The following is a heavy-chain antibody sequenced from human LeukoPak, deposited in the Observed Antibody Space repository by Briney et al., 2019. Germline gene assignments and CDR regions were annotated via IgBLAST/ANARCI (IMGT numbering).Heavy chain of an antibody. CDR3: ARWGVWGSYRPIDY. CDR1: GFTFSSYW. D-gene: IGHD3-16*02. J-gene: IGHJ4*02. CDR2: INNDGSST. Sequence: GGSLRLSCAASGFTFSSYWMHWVRQAPGKGLVWVSRINNDGSSTSYADSVKGRFTISRDNAKNTLYLQMNSLRAEDTAAYYCARWGVWGSYRPIDYWGQGSLVTVSS. V-gene: IGHV3-74*01.